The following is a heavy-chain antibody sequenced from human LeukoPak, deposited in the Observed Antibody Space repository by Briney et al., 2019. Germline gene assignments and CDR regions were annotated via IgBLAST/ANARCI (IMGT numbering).Heavy chain of an antibody. J-gene: IGHJ3*02. V-gene: IGHV6-1*01. CDR3: ARAPAAYSPYSGYDEGDAFDI. Sequence: PSQTLSLTCAISGDSVSSNSAAWNWIRQSPSRGLEWLGRTYYRSKWYNDYAVSVKSRITINPDTSKNQFSLQLNSVTPEDTAVYYCARAPAAYSPYSGYDEGDAFDIWGQGTMVTVSS. CDR1: GDSVSSNSAA. CDR2: TYYRSKWYN. D-gene: IGHD5-12*01.